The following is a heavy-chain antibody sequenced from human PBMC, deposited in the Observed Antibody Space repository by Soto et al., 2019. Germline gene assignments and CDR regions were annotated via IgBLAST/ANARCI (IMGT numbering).Heavy chain of an antibody. CDR2: IFHDGTA. CDR1: GVSISSGNW. D-gene: IGHD4-4*01. Sequence: PSETLSLTCAVSGVSISSGNWWTWVRQTPQRGLEYIGEIFHDGTANYYPSFERRVAISVDTSKNQFSLKLTSVTAEDTAIYYCAREGVTNYTDYYFDLWGHGALVTVSS. J-gene: IGHJ4*01. CDR3: AREGVTNYTDYYFDL. V-gene: IGHV4-4*02.